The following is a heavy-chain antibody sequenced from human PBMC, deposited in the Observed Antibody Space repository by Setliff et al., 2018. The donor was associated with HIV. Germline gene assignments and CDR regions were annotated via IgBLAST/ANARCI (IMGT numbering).Heavy chain of an antibody. CDR2: ISVYNGDT. D-gene: IGHD3-3*01. CDR3: ARELKGVYDSWSSSDPPYYFDN. J-gene: IGHJ4*02. V-gene: IGHV1-18*01. CDR1: GYSSTSYG. Sequence: SVKVSCKASGYSSTSYGIAWVRQAPGQGLEWMGWISVYNGDTKYAQKLQDRSTSTVHMELRSLRSEDTAVYYCARELKGVYDSWSSSDPPYYFDNWGQGTLVTVSS.